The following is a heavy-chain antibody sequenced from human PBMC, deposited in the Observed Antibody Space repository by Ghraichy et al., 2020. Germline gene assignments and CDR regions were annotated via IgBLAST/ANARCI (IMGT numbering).Heavy chain of an antibody. Sequence: SETLYLTCTVSGGSISSYYWSWIRQPPGKGLEWIGYIYYSGSTNYNPSLKSRVTISVDTSKNQFSLKLSSVTAADTAVYYCARRSSGSYYIVWGQGTLVTVSS. D-gene: IGHD3-10*01. CDR1: GGSISSYY. CDR3: ARRSSGSYYIV. CDR2: IYYSGST. J-gene: IGHJ4*02. V-gene: IGHV4-59*01.